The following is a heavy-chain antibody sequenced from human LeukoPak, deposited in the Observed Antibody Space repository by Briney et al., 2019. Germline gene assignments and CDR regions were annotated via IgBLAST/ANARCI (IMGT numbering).Heavy chain of an antibody. CDR1: GFTVSGTY. J-gene: IGHJ6*02. CDR3: AKSDYGYYYYGMDV. Sequence: GGSLRLTCIVSGFTVSGTYMDWVRQAPGKGLEWVSLIYGDGTTVYADSVKGRFTISRDNSKNTLYLQINSLRAEDTAVYYCAKSDYGYYYYGMDVWGQGTTVTVSS. CDR2: IYGDGTT. V-gene: IGHV3-66*02. D-gene: IGHD4-17*01.